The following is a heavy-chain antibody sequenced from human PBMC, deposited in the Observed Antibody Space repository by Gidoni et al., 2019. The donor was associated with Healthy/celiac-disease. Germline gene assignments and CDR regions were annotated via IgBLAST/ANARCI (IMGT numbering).Heavy chain of an antibody. D-gene: IGHD5-18*01. CDR3: ARGRGYSYGEGHDY. Sequence: QVQLQQWGAGLLKPSETLSLTCAVYGGSFSGYYWSWIRQPPGKGLEWIGEINHSGSPNYNPSLKSRVTISVDTSKSQFSLKLSSVTAADTAVYYCARGRGYSYGEGHDYWGQGTLVTVSS. CDR1: GGSFSGYY. CDR2: INHSGSP. J-gene: IGHJ4*02. V-gene: IGHV4-34*01.